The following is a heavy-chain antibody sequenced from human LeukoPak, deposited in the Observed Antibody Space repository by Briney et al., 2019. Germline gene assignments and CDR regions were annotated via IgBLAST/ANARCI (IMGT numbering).Heavy chain of an antibody. J-gene: IGHJ4*02. CDR1: GFTFSNYA. CDR3: ARVRGAPSSMVRGAADY. Sequence: GGSLRLSCAASGFTFSNYAMTWVRQAPGKGLEWVSSISSSSSYIYYADSVKGRFTISRDNAKNSLYLQMNSLRAEDTAVYYCARVRGAPSSMVRGAADYWGQGTLVTVSS. CDR2: ISSSSSYI. D-gene: IGHD3-10*01. V-gene: IGHV3-21*01.